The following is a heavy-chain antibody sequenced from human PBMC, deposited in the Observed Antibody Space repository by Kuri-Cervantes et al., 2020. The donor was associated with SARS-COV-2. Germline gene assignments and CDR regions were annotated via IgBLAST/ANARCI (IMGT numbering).Heavy chain of an antibody. CDR2: IYDRGT. CDR1: GDSIKKYH. CDR3: ARSPVWEGYFDF. Sequence: SETLSLTCSVSGDSIKKYHWSWIRQPAGKGLEWIGRIYDRGTNYTPALQSRITMSLDTSKNQFSLELKSVTAADTAVYYCARSPVWEGYFDFWGQGTLVTVSS. J-gene: IGHJ4*02. V-gene: IGHV4-4*07. D-gene: IGHD1-26*01.